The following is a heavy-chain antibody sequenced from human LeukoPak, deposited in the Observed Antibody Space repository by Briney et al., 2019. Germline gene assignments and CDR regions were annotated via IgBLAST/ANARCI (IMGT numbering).Heavy chain of an antibody. CDR3: ARALTGSYFDY. CDR2: IYYSGST. J-gene: IGHJ4*02. V-gene: IGHV4-30-4*01. Sequence: PSQTLSLTCTVSGGSISSGDYDWRWIRQPPGKGLEWIGYIYYSGSTYYNPSLKSRVTISVDTSKNQFSLKLSSVTAADTAVYYCARALTGSYFDYWGQGTLVTVSS. D-gene: IGHD3-9*01. CDR1: GGSISSGDYD.